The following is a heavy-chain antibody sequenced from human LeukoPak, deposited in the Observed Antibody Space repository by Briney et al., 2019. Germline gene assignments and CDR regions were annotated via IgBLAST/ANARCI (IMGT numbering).Heavy chain of an antibody. CDR2: INPNSGGT. Sequence: ASVKVPCKASGYAFTGYYMHWVRQAPGQGLEWMGWINPNSGGTNYAQKLQGWVTMTRDTSISTAYMELSRLRSDDTAVYYCARDLGGTMVRGVIANYGMDVWGKGTTVTVSS. V-gene: IGHV1-2*04. CDR1: GYAFTGYY. J-gene: IGHJ6*04. D-gene: IGHD3-10*01. CDR3: ARDLGGTMVRGVIANYGMDV.